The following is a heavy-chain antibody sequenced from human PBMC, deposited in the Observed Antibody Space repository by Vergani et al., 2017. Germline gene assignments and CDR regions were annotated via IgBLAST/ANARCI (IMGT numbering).Heavy chain of an antibody. CDR3: ARESTVTTQSADWFDP. CDR2: VDPEDGET. J-gene: IGHJ5*02. Sequence: EVQLVQSGAEVKKPGATVKISCKVSGYTFTDYYMHWVQQAPGKGLEWMGLVDPEDGETIYAEKFKGRVTITADESTSTAYMELSSLRSEDTAVYYCARESTVTTQSADWFDPWGQGTLVTVSS. CDR1: GYTFTDYY. D-gene: IGHD4-17*01. V-gene: IGHV1-69-2*01.